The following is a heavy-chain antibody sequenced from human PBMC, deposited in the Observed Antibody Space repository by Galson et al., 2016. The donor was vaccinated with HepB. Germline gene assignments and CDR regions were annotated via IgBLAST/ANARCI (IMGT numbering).Heavy chain of an antibody. CDR2: IYPGDSDT. D-gene: IGHD5-24*01. Sequence: QSGAEVKKPGESLRISCKASGYSFSSFWIGWVRQMPGKGLEWMGIIYPGDSDTRDSPSFQGQVTISADRSINTAYLQWSSLKASDTAMYYCARLGGRDGYNGSFGAFNIWGRGKMVSVSS. CDR1: GYSFSSFW. J-gene: IGHJ3*02. CDR3: ARLGGRDGYNGSFGAFNI. V-gene: IGHV5-51*01.